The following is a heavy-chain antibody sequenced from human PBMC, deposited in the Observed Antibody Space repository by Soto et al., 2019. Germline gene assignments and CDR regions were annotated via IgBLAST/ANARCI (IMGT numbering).Heavy chain of an antibody. J-gene: IGHJ4*02. D-gene: IGHD5-12*01. CDR3: AREGNLGRWLQPLDF. CDR2: IHYNGNT. CDR1: GDSISAYS. Sequence: QVQLQVSGPGLVKPSETLSLTCTVSGDSISAYSWSWVRQPPGKGLEWNGNIHYNGNTKYNPSLKSRVTMSLDTSKNQFSLRLISVTAADTAKYFCAREGNLGRWLQPLDFWGQGTLVTVSS. V-gene: IGHV4-59*01.